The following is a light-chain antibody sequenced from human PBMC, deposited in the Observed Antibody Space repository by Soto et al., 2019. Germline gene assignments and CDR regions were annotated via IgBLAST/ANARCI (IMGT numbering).Light chain of an antibody. Sequence: IQMTQSPSSLSASVGDRVTITCRASQGISSYLAWYQQKPGKAPELLIYAASTLQSGVPSRFSGSGSGTDFTLTISCLQSEDFATYYCQQYYSFPYTFGQRTKVDIK. CDR3: QQYYSFPYT. V-gene: IGKV1D-8*01. J-gene: IGKJ2*01. CDR1: QGISSY. CDR2: AAS.